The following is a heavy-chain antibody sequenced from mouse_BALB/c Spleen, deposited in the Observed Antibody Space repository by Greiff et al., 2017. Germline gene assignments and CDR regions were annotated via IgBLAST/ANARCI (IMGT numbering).Heavy chain of an antibody. D-gene: IGHD1-1*01. V-gene: IGHV7-3*02. CDR3: AREGPYYYGSRGGFAY. CDR2: IRNKANGYTT. CDR1: GFTFTDYY. Sequence: EVKLMESGGGLVQPGGSLRLSCATSGFTFTDYYMSWVRQPPGKALEWLGFIRNKANGYTTEYSASVKGRFTISRDNSQSILYLQMNTLRAEDSATYYCAREGPYYYGSRGGFAYWGQGTLVTVSA. J-gene: IGHJ3*01.